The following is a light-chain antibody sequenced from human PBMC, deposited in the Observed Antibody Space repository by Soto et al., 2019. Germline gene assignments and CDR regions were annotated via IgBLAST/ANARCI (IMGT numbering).Light chain of an antibody. CDR3: QSYDSSLSGPQWV. J-gene: IGLJ3*02. V-gene: IGLV1-40*01. Sequence: QLVLTQPPSVSGAPGQRVTISCTGSSSNIGAGYDVHWYQQLPGTAPKLLIYGNSNRPSGVPDRFSGSKSGTSASLAITGLQAEDEADYYCQSYDSSLSGPQWVFGGGTKLTVL. CDR1: SSNIGAGYD. CDR2: GNS.